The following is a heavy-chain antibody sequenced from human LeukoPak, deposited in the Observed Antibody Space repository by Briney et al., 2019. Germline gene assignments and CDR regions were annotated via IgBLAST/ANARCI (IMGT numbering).Heavy chain of an antibody. V-gene: IGHV6-1*01. Sequence: PSQTLSLTCAISGDSVSNNNAAWNWIRQSPSRGLEWLGRTYYRSKWYTDSAVSVNSRITINPDTSKNRFSLQLTSVTPEDSAVYYCARGNSGVAVARFDYWGQGTLVTVSS. CDR1: GDSVSNNNAA. J-gene: IGHJ4*02. CDR2: TYYRSKWYT. D-gene: IGHD6-19*01. CDR3: ARGNSGVAVARFDY.